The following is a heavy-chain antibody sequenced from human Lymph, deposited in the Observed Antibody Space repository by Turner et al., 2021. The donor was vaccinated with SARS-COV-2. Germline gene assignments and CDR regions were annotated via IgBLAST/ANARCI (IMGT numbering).Heavy chain of an antibody. D-gene: IGHD1-26*01. CDR1: GFTFRSHV. V-gene: IGHV3-33*01. CDR2: IWYDGSNK. Sequence: QVQLVESGGGVVQPGRSLRLACGASGFTFRSHVMHWVRQAPGKGLEWVAVIWYDGSNKYHADSVKGRFTISRDNSKNTLYLQMNSLRAEDTAVYYCAREGVVGATSGLDYWGQGTLVTVSS. J-gene: IGHJ4*02. CDR3: AREGVVGATSGLDY.